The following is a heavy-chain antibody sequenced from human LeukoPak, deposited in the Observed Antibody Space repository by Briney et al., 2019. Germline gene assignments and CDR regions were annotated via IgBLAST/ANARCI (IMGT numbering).Heavy chain of an antibody. CDR1: GGSFSGYY. Sequence: SETLSLTCAVYGGSFSGYYWSWIRQPAGKGLEWIGRIYTSGSTNYNPSLKSRVTMSVDTSKNQFSLKLSSVTAADTAVYYCARDRDYYDSSGPPQNAFDIWGQGTMVTVSS. V-gene: IGHV4-4*07. CDR3: ARDRDYYDSSGPPQNAFDI. D-gene: IGHD3-22*01. CDR2: IYTSGST. J-gene: IGHJ3*02.